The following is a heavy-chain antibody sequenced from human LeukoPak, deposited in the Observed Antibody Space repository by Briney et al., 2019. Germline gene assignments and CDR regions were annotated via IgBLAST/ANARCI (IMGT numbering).Heavy chain of an antibody. J-gene: IGHJ5*02. D-gene: IGHD4-23*01. CDR3: ARGVKVRVDYGGPANNWFDP. CDR2: IYTSGST. Sequence: PSETLSLTCTVSGGSISSYYWSWIRQPAGKGLEWIGRIYTSGSTNYNPSLKSRVTMSVDTSKNQFSLKLSSVTAADTAVYYCARGVKVRVDYGGPANNWFDPWGQGTLVTVSS. V-gene: IGHV4-4*07. CDR1: GGSISSYY.